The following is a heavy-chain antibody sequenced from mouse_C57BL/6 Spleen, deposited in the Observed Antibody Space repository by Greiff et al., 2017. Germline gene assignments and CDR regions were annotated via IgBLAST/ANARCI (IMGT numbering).Heavy chain of an antibody. Sequence: EVQRVESGGGLVKPGGSLKLSCAASGFTFSDYGMHWVRQAPEKGLEWVAYISSGSSTIYYADTVKGRFTISRDNAKNTLFLQMTSLRSEDTAMYYCARLGDYDPFAYWGQGTLVTVSA. J-gene: IGHJ3*01. CDR2: ISSGSSTI. CDR3: ARLGDYDPFAY. CDR1: GFTFSDYG. V-gene: IGHV5-17*01. D-gene: IGHD2-4*01.